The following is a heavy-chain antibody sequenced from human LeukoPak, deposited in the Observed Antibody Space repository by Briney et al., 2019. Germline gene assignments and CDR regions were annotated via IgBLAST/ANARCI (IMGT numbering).Heavy chain of an antibody. CDR1: GFTFSSYS. CDR2: ISSSSSYI. D-gene: IGHD5-18*01. CDR3: VRGMPGYSYGYGGD. V-gene: IGHV3-21*01. J-gene: IGHJ4*02. Sequence: PGGSLRLSCAASGFTFSSYSMNWVRQAPGKGLEWVSSISSSSSYIYYADSVKGRFTISRDNAKNSLYLQMNSLRGEDTATYYCVRGMPGYSYGYGGDWGQGTLVTVSS.